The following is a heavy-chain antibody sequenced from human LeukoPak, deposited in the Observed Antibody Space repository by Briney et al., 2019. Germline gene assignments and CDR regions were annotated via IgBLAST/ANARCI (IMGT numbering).Heavy chain of an antibody. CDR1: GFKFDDYG. CDR3: ARDKRGGAFDY. D-gene: IGHD3-10*01. Sequence: GGSLRLSCRGSGFKFDDYGMTWVRQAPGKGLEWVSDINWNGDSTGYAHSVRGRFTISRDNSKNSVYLQMNSLRAEDTAVYYCARDKRGGAFDYWGQGTLVTVSS. J-gene: IGHJ4*02. V-gene: IGHV3-20*04. CDR2: INWNGDST.